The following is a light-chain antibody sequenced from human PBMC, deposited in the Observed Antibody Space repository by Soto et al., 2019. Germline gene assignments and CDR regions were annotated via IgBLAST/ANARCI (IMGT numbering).Light chain of an antibody. CDR2: DAS. CDR3: QQRSNWPRVYT. CDR1: QSVSSY. Sequence: EIVLTQSPATLSLSPGERATLSCRASQSVSSYLAWYQLKPGQAPRLLIYDASNRATGIPARFSGSGSGTDFTLTISSLEPEDFAVYYCQQRSNWPRVYTFGQGTKLEIK. J-gene: IGKJ2*01. V-gene: IGKV3-11*01.